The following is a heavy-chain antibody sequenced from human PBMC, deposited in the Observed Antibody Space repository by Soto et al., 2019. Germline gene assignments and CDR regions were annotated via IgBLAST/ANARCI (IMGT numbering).Heavy chain of an antibody. CDR2: IDPVDSYT. CDR1: GYSFTNYW. D-gene: IGHD6-13*01. Sequence: GESLKISCKGSGYSFTNYWISWVRRMPGKGLEWMGNIDPVDSYTNYGPSFQGHVTFSVDTSISTAYLQWSSLTASDTAMYYCARIESIARNWFDPWGQGTLVTVS. J-gene: IGHJ5*02. V-gene: IGHV5-10-1*01. CDR3: ARIESIARNWFDP.